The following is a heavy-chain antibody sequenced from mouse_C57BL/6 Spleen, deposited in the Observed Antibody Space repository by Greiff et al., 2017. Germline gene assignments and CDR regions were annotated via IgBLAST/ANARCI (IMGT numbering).Heavy chain of an antibody. CDR3: ARVYGSSLYWYFDV. CDR1: GFNIKNTY. D-gene: IGHD1-1*01. V-gene: IGHV14-3*01. CDR2: IDPANGNT. Sequence: VQLQQSVAELVRPGASVKLSCPASGFNIKNTYMPWVKQRPEQGLEWIGRIDPANGNTKYAPKFQGKATITADTSSNTAYLQLSSLTSEDTAIYYCARVYGSSLYWYFDVWGTGTTVTVSS. J-gene: IGHJ1*03.